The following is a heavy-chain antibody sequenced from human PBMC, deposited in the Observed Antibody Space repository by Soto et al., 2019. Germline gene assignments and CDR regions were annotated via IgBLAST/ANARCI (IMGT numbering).Heavy chain of an antibody. Sequence: PSETLSLTCTVSGGSISSGYYWSWIRQPPGKGLEWIGYIYYSGSTYYNPSLKSRVTISVDTSKNQFSLKLSSVTAADTAVYYCARADIVVVPAAKWFDPWGQGTLVTVSS. D-gene: IGHD2-2*01. CDR3: ARADIVVVPAAKWFDP. CDR1: GGSISSGYY. V-gene: IGHV4-30-4*01. J-gene: IGHJ5*02. CDR2: IYYSGST.